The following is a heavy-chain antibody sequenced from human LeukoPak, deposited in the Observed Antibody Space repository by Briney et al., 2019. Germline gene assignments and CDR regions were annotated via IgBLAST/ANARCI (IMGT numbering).Heavy chain of an antibody. D-gene: IGHD6-19*01. CDR3: ARGGVGGWFRYYFDY. CDR1: GFTFSRYS. CDR2: IYSGGST. J-gene: IGHJ4*02. Sequence: PGGSLRLSCAASGFTFSRYSMNWVRQAPGKGLEWVSVIYSGGSTYYADSVKGRFTSSRDNSKNTLYLQMNSLRAEDTAVYYCARGGVGGWFRYYFDYWGQGTLVTVSS. V-gene: IGHV3-66*01.